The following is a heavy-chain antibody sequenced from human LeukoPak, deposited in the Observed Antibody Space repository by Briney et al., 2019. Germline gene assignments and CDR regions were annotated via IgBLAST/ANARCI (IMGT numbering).Heavy chain of an antibody. V-gene: IGHV1-8*02. Sequence: GASVKVSCKASGYTFTSYDINWVRQATGQGLEWMGWMNPNSGNTGYAQKLQGRVTMTTDTSTSTAYMELRSLRSDDTAVYYCARTLGDYVWGGYRLRRFDPWGQGTLVTVSS. J-gene: IGHJ5*02. CDR2: MNPNSGNT. CDR1: GYTFTSYD. D-gene: IGHD3-16*02. CDR3: ARTLGDYVWGGYRLRRFDP.